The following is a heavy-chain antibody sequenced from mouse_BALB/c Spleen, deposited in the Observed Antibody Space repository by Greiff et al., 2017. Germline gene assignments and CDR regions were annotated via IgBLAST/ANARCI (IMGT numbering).Heavy chain of an antibody. CDR2: INSDGGST. CDR1: EYEFPSHD. Sequence: EVKLQESGGGLVQPGESLKLSCESNEYEFPSHDMSWVRKTPEKRLELVAAINSDGGSTYYPDTMERRFIISRDNTKKTLYLQMSSLRSEDTALYYCARQGYGSYWYFDVWGAGTTVTVSS. J-gene: IGHJ1*01. D-gene: IGHD1-1*02. V-gene: IGHV5-2*01. CDR3: ARQGYGSYWYFDV.